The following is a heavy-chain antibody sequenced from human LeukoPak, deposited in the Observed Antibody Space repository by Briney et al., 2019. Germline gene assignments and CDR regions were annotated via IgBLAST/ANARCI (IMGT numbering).Heavy chain of an antibody. Sequence: PGGSLRLSCAASGFTFSSYWMSWVRQAPGKGLEWVANIKQDGSEKYYVDSVKGRFTISRDNAKNSLYLQMNSLRAEDTAVYYCARANVRFLEWTPAGGFDYWGQGTLVTVSS. D-gene: IGHD3-3*01. CDR2: IKQDGSEK. V-gene: IGHV3-7*01. J-gene: IGHJ4*02. CDR3: ARANVRFLEWTPAGGFDY. CDR1: GFTFSSYW.